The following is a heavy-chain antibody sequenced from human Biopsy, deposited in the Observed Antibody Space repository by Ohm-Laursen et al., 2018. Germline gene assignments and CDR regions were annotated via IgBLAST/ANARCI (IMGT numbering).Heavy chain of an antibody. J-gene: IGHJ4*02. CDR1: GFTSSASA. CDR3: TLEGAGFDN. CDR2: IRSKAKSYAT. V-gene: IGHV3-73*01. Sequence: SLRLSCAAPGFTSSASAVHWVRQASGKGLEWVGRIRSKAKSYATAYAASVTGRFTISRDDSKNTTYLQMNSLKTEDTAVYYCTLEGAGFDNWGQGTLVTVSS. D-gene: IGHD3-10*01.